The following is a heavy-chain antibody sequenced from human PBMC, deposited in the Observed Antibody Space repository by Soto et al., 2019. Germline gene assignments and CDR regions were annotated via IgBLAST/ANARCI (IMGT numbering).Heavy chain of an antibody. D-gene: IGHD3-16*01. CDR1: GYTFTGYY. CDR3: ARDLKRGSGPPWGWFDP. CDR2: INPNSGGT. V-gene: IGHV1-2*04. Sequence: ASVKVSCKASGYTFTGYYMHWVRQAPGQGLEWMGWINPNSGGTNYAQKFQGWVTMTRDTSISTAYMELSRLRSDDTAVYYCARDLKRGSGPPWGWFDPWGQGTLVTVSS. J-gene: IGHJ5*02.